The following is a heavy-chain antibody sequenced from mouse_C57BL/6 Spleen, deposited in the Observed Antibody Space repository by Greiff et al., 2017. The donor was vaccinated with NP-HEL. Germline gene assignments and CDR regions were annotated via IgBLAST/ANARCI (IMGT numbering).Heavy chain of an antibody. CDR1: GFTFSDAW. CDR2: IRNKANNHAS. Sequence: DVMLVESGGGLVQPGGSMKLSCAASGFTFSDAWMDWVRQSPEKGLEWVAEIRNKANNHASYYAVSGKGRFTISRDDSKSSVYLQMNSLRAEDAGIYYCTSSWAYAMDYWGQGTSVTVSS. J-gene: IGHJ4*01. V-gene: IGHV6-6*01. D-gene: IGHD4-1*01. CDR3: TSSWAYAMDY.